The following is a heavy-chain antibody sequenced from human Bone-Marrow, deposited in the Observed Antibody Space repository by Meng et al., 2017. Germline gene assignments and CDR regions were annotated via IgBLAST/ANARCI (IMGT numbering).Heavy chain of an antibody. Sequence: SVKVSCKASGGTFSSYAISWVRQAPGQGLEWMGGIIPIFGTANYAQKFEGRVTITADESTSTAYMDLSSLRSEDTAVYYCARDRCSGGSCYRGDYYYYGMDVWGRGTTVTVSS. J-gene: IGHJ6*02. CDR3: ARDRCSGGSCYRGDYYYYGMDV. V-gene: IGHV1-69*13. D-gene: IGHD2-15*01. CDR2: IIPIFGTA. CDR1: GGTFSSYA.